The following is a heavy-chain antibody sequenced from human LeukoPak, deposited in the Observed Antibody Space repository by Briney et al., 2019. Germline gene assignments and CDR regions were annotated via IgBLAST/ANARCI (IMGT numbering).Heavy chain of an antibody. CDR2: IIPIFGTA. J-gene: IGHJ6*03. Sequence: ASVKVSCKASGGTFSSYAISWVRQAPGQGLEWMGRIIPIFGTANYAQKFQGRVTITTDESTSTAYMELSSLRSEDTAVYYCARVSSSSLAGYYYYYYMDVWGKGTTDTVSS. CDR3: ARVSSSSLAGYYYYYYMDV. V-gene: IGHV1-69*05. D-gene: IGHD6-13*01. CDR1: GGTFSSYA.